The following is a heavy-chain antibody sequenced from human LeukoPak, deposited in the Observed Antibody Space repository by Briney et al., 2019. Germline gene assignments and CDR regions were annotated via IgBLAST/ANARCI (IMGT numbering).Heavy chain of an antibody. Sequence: VASVKVSCKASGGTFSSYAISWVRQAPGQGLEWMGGIIPIFGTANYAQKFQGRVTITTDESTSTAYKELSSLRSEDTAVYYCARVYYDSSGYSPFDYWGQGTLVTVSS. CDR2: IIPIFGTA. CDR3: ARVYYDSSGYSPFDY. V-gene: IGHV1-69*05. J-gene: IGHJ4*02. D-gene: IGHD3-22*01. CDR1: GGTFSSYA.